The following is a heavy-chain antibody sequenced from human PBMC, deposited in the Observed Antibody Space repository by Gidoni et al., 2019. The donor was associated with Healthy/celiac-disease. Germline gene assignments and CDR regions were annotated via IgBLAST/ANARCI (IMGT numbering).Heavy chain of an antibody. Sequence: QVQLVESGGGVVQPGRSLSLSCAAPGFTFSSYDMHWVRQATGKGLEWVAVIWYAGSNKYYADSVKGRFPISRDNSKNTLYLPMNSLRAEDTAVYYCARDHDSSGSHIDYWGQGTLVTVSS. CDR1: GFTFSSYD. J-gene: IGHJ4*02. V-gene: IGHV3-33*08. CDR2: IWYAGSNK. CDR3: ARDHDSSGSHIDY. D-gene: IGHD3-22*01.